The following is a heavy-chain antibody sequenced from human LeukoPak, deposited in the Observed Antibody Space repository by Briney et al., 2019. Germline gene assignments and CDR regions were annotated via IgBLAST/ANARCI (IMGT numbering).Heavy chain of an antibody. J-gene: IGHJ3*02. CDR3: ARDGYYDSSGYYYKLDAFDI. D-gene: IGHD3-22*01. CDR2: IYYSGNTNT. V-gene: IGHV4-59*01. Sequence: PSETLSLTCSVAGGSISSYYWSWIRQPPGKGLEWIGYIYYSGNTNTNYNPSLKSRVTISADTSKNQFSVKLSSVTAADTAVYYCARDGYYDSSGYYYKLDAFDIWGQGTTVTVSS. CDR1: GGSISSYY.